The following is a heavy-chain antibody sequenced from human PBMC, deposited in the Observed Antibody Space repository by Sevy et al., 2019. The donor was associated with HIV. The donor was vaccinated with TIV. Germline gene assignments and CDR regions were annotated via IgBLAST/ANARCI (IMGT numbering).Heavy chain of an antibody. CDR3: ARGGDYYDSSGYMDFQH. CDR2: IKQDGSEK. J-gene: IGHJ1*01. D-gene: IGHD3-22*01. CDR1: GFTFSSYW. V-gene: IGHV3-7*01. Sequence: GGSLRLSCAASGFTFSSYWMNWVRQAPGKGLEWVANIKQDGSEKYYVDSVKGRFTISRDNAKNSLYLQMNSLRDEDTAVYYCARGGDYYDSSGYMDFQHWGQGTLVTVSS.